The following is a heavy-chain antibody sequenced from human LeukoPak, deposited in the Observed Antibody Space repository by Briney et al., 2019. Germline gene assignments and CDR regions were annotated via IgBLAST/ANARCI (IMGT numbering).Heavy chain of an antibody. CDR2: ISSSGSTI. D-gene: IGHD6-13*01. J-gene: IGHJ6*03. Sequence: GGSLRLSCAASGFTFSSYEMNWVRQAPGKGLEWVSYISSSGSTIYYADSVKGRFTISRDNAKNSLSLQMNSLRAEDTAVYYCARDRSSSWSYYYYYMDVWGKGTTVTISS. CDR1: GFTFSSYE. CDR3: ARDRSSSWSYYYYYMDV. V-gene: IGHV3-48*03.